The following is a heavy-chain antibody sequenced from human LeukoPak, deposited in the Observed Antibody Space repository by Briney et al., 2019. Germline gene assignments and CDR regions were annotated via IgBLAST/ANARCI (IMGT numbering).Heavy chain of an antibody. D-gene: IGHD3-22*01. CDR2: IYSGGST. V-gene: IGHV3-66*01. J-gene: IGHJ4*02. CDR1: EFSVGSNY. Sequence: DPGGSLRLSCAASEFSVGSNYMTWVRQAPGKGLEWVSLIYSGGSTYYADSVKGRFTISRDNSKNTLYLQMNSLRAEDTAVYYCASICGYYDSSGYFAYWGQGTLVTVSS. CDR3: ASICGYYDSSGYFAY.